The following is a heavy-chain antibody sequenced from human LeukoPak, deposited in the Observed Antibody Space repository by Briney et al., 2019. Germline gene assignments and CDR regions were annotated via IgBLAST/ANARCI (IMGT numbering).Heavy chain of an antibody. Sequence: ASVNVSCKASGYTFTSYGISWVRQAPGHGLEWMGWISVYNGNTNYAQKLQGRVNMTTDTSTSTAYVELRSLRSGDTAVYYCARVRGYYDSSGPRDYWGQGTLVTVSS. V-gene: IGHV1-18*01. CDR1: GYTFTSYG. D-gene: IGHD3-22*01. CDR3: ARVRGYYDSSGPRDY. CDR2: ISVYNGNT. J-gene: IGHJ4*02.